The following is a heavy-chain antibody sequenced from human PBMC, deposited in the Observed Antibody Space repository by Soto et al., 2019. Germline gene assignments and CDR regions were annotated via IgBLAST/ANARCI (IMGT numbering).Heavy chain of an antibody. Sequence: QLLQSGGGLVQPGGSLTLSCAASGFTFGTTDMSWVRQAPGEGLEWVSTIDGSGGNTYYADSVKGRFTISRDNSRNTVYLQMNSLRGDDPALYYCGKNSGWFNTWGQGALVTVSS. J-gene: IGHJ5*02. CDR2: IDGSGGNT. CDR3: GKNSGWFNT. V-gene: IGHV3-23*01. CDR1: GFTFGTTD. D-gene: IGHD3-10*01.